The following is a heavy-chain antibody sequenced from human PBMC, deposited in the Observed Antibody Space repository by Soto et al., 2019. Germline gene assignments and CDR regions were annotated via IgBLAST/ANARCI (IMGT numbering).Heavy chain of an antibody. J-gene: IGHJ4*02. CDR3: AGVGYGYGHRYFVY. CDR1: GGSISSGGYY. D-gene: IGHD5-18*01. V-gene: IGHV4-31*03. Sequence: QVQLQESGPGLVKPSQTLSLTCTVSGGSISSGGYYWSWIRQHPGKGLEWIGYIYYSGSTYYNLSRERRGTISVAASKNRFSLKLSSVTAADTAVYYCAGVGYGYGHRYFVYWGQGTLVTVSS. CDR2: IYYSGST.